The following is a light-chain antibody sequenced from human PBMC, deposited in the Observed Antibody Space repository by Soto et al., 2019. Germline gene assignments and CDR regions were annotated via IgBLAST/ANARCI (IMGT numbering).Light chain of an antibody. J-gene: IGLJ2*01. CDR2: EVT. CDR1: SSDVGDYHNF. CDR3: SSQAGDKTI. V-gene: IGLV2-8*01. Sequence: QSALTQPPSASGSPGQSVTISCSGSSSDVGDYHNFVSWYQQEPGKVPKLMIYEVTKRPPGVPNRFSGSKSGNTASLTVSGLQAEDEADYYCSSQAGDKTIFGGGTKLTVL.